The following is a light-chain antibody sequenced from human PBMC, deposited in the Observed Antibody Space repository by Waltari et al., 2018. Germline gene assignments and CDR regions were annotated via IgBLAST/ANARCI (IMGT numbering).Light chain of an antibody. V-gene: IGLV2-8*01. CDR3: SSYVASTIV. CDR2: ELS. CDR1: TNDFGSYDY. Sequence: QSALTPPPSASGSPGQSVPLSCTGTTNDFGSYDYVSQYQHHPATAPKLFIYELSTRPSGVSNRFSGSNSCSTASLTVSALQVEDEAIYYCSSYVASTIVFGGGTRLTVL. J-gene: IGLJ2*01.